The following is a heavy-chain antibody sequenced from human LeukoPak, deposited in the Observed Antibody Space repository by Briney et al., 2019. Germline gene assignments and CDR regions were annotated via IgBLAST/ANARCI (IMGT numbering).Heavy chain of an antibody. CDR2: IIPILGIA. D-gene: IGHD2-15*01. CDR1: GYTFTSYD. V-gene: IGHV1-69*04. J-gene: IGHJ4*02. Sequence: SVKVSCKASGYTFTSYDINWVRQATGQGLEWMGRIIPILGIANYAQKFQGRVTITADKSTSTAYMELSSLRSEDTAVYYCARGTRSGGSRNRDDYWGQGTLVTVSS. CDR3: ARGTRSGGSRNRDDY.